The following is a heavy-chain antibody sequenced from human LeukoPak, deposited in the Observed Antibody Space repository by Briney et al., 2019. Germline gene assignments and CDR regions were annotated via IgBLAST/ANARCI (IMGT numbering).Heavy chain of an antibody. V-gene: IGHV1-8*01. J-gene: IGHJ4*02. Sequence: ASVKVSCKASGNTFSSYDINWVRQATGQGLEWMGWMSPNSGNTGYVQKLQGRVTMTRNTSIRTVYMELSSLRSEDTAVYYCAIGERELRYWGQGTLVTVSS. D-gene: IGHD1-26*01. CDR3: AIGERELRY. CDR1: GNTFSSYD. CDR2: MSPNSGNT.